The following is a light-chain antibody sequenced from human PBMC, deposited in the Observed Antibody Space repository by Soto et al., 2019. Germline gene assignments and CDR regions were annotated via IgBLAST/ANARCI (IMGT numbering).Light chain of an antibody. CDR1: QGISSY. V-gene: IGKV1-9*01. Sequence: DIQLTQSPSFLSASVGDRVTITCRASQGISSYLAWYQQKPGKAPKLLIYAASTLQSGVPSRFSGSGSGTEFTLTISSLPPEDFATYYCQQLNSYPLTFGPGTKVDIK. CDR3: QQLNSYPLT. J-gene: IGKJ3*01. CDR2: AAS.